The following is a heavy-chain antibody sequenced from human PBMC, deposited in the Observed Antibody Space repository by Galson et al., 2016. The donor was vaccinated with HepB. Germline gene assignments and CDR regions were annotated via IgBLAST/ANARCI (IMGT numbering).Heavy chain of an antibody. V-gene: IGHV4-31*03. Sequence: TLSLTCTVSGASISSPAYYWSWIRQRPGKGLEWIGYVYYTGVTYYNPSLKSRLIILVDTSRNQFSLNLSSVTAADTAVYYCARETQYCSSTSCTFAFGIWGQGTMVTVSS. D-gene: IGHD2-2*01. J-gene: IGHJ3*02. CDR1: GASISSPAYY. CDR2: VYYTGVT. CDR3: ARETQYCSSTSCTFAFGI.